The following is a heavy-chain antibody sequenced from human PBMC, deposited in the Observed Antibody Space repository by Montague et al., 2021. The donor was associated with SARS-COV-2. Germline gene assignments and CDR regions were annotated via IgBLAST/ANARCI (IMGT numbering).Heavy chain of an antibody. CDR2: INHSGST. Sequence: SETLSLTCAVYGGSFSGYYWSWIRQSPGKGLEWIGVINHSGSTNYNPSLKSRVTISVDTSKNQFSLKLSSVTAADTAVYYCARVSKARMVRGVITGNWFDPWGQGTLVTVSS. D-gene: IGHD3-10*01. CDR3: ARVSKARMVRGVITGNWFDP. CDR1: GGSFSGYY. J-gene: IGHJ5*02. V-gene: IGHV4-34*01.